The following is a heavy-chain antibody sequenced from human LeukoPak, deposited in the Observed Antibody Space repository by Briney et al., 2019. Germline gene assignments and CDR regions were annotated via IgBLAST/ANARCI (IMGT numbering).Heavy chain of an antibody. D-gene: IGHD5-18*01. J-gene: IGHJ5*02. Sequence: GGSLRLSCAASGFTFSSYEMNWVRQPPGKGLEWVSSTFQGGGEIHYADSVRGRFTISRDNSRSTLFLQMNGLRGEDTAIYYCATYRQVMLPFEAWGQGTLVTVSS. CDR2: TFQGGGEI. CDR1: GFTFSSYE. CDR3: ATYRQVMLPFEA. V-gene: IGHV3-23*01.